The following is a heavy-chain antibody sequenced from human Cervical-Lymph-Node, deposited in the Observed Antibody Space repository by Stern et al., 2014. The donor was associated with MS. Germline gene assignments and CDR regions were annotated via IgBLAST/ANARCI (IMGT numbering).Heavy chain of an antibody. J-gene: IGHJ4*02. Sequence: EVQLVESGGGLVQPGGSLRLSCVASGFSFGTSWMSWVRQPPGRGLEWVAIIRQDGYDKFYVDSVKGRFTISRDNARNSLYLQMNSLTVADTAVYYCARDRRAFLDYWGQGTHVAVSS. V-gene: IGHV3-7*01. CDR3: ARDRRAFLDY. CDR1: GFSFGTSW. CDR2: IRQDGYDK. D-gene: IGHD2/OR15-2a*01.